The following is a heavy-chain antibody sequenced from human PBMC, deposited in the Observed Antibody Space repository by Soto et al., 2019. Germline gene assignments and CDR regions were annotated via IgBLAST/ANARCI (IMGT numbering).Heavy chain of an antibody. Sequence: SETLSLTCTVSGGSISSRGYYWGWIRQPPGKGLEWIGTIYYSGSTYYNPSLKSRVTISVDTSKNQFPLKLSSVTAADTAVYYCATIPATTILTDYWGQGTLVTVSS. J-gene: IGHJ4*02. D-gene: IGHD2-2*02. CDR3: ATIPATTILTDY. CDR1: GGSISSRGYY. V-gene: IGHV4-39*01. CDR2: IYYSGST.